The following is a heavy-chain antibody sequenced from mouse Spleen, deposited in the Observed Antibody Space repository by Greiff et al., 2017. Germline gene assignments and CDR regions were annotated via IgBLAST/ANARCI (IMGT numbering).Heavy chain of an antibody. CDR2: IDPSDSYT. D-gene: IGHD1-1*01. CDR1: GYTFTSYW. J-gene: IGHJ2*01. V-gene: IGHV1-50*01. Sequence: QVQLQQSGAELVKPGASVKLSCKASGYTFTSYWMQWVKQRPGQGLEWIGEIDPSDSYTNYNQKFKGKATLTVDTSSSTAYMQLSSLTSEDSAVYYCARGDTTVVAFDYWGQGTTLTVSS. CDR3: ARGDTTVVAFDY.